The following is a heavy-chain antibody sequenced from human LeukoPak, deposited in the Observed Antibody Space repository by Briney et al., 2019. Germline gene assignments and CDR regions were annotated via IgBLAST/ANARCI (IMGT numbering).Heavy chain of an antibody. Sequence: PGGSLRLSCAASGFTFSSYAMSWVRQAPGKGLEWVSAISGSGGATYYADSVKGRFTIPRDNSKNTLYLQMNSLRAEDTAVYYCAKVPLFSLTISEVVTDDAFDIWGQGTIVTVSS. D-gene: IGHD3-3*01. CDR2: ISGSGGAT. J-gene: IGHJ3*02. V-gene: IGHV3-23*01. CDR1: GFTFSSYA. CDR3: AKVPLFSLTISEVVTDDAFDI.